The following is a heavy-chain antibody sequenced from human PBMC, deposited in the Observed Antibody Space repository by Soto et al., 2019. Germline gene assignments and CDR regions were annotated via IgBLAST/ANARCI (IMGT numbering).Heavy chain of an antibody. V-gene: IGHV3-30*18. Sequence: QAQLVESGGGVVQPGTSLRLSCAASEFSFSNYGMHWVRQAPGKGLEWVAIISYDGSKKYYTDSVNGRFTISRDNSKNTLYLQMNSLRAEDTAVYYCAKDRYDYGDLDYWGQGTLVTVSS. J-gene: IGHJ4*02. CDR2: ISYDGSKK. CDR3: AKDRYDYGDLDY. CDR1: EFSFSNYG. D-gene: IGHD4-17*01.